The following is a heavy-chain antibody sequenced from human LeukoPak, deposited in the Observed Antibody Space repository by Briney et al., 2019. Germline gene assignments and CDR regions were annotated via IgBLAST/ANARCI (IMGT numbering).Heavy chain of an antibody. J-gene: IGHJ4*02. CDR1: GFTFSSYS. V-gene: IGHV3-21*01. D-gene: IGHD5-18*01. CDR3: ARLPVGGGYSYGYFFDY. Sequence: QPGGSLRLSCAASGFTFSSYSMNWVRQAPGKGLEWVSSISSSSSYIYYADSVKGRFTISRDNAKNSLYLQMNSLRAEDTAVYYCARLPVGGGYSYGYFFDYWGQGTLVTVSS. CDR2: ISSSSSYI.